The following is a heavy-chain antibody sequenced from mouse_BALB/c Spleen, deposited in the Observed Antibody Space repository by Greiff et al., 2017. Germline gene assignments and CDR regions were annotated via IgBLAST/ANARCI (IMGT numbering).Heavy chain of an antibody. J-gene: IGHJ3*01. V-gene: IGHV1-80*01. Sequence: VQLQQSGAELVRPGSSVKISCKASGYAFSSYWMNWVKQRPGQGLEWIGQVYPGDGDTNYNGKFKGKATLTADKSSSTAYMQLSSLTSEDSAVYFCARYYDYDTFAYWGQGTLVTVSA. CDR2: VYPGDGDT. D-gene: IGHD2-4*01. CDR3: ARYYDYDTFAY. CDR1: GYAFSSYW.